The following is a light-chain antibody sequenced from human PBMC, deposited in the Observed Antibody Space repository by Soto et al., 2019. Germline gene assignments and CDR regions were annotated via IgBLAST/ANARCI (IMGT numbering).Light chain of an antibody. CDR2: GAS. Sequence: EIVMTQSPATLSVSPGERATLSCRASQGVSSNLAWYQQKPGQAPRLVIYGASIRAAGFPARFSGRGSGTEFTLTISSLQSEDSAVYYCQQYNNWPQTFGQGTKLEIK. CDR3: QQYNNWPQT. CDR1: QGVSSN. V-gene: IGKV3D-15*01. J-gene: IGKJ2*01.